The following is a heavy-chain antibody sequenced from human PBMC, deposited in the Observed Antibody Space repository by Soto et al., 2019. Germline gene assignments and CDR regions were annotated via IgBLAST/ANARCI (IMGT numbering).Heavy chain of an antibody. V-gene: IGHV3-7*01. CDR2: IKQDGSEK. Sequence: GGSLRLSCAASGFTFSGYWMSWVRQAPGKGLEWVANIKQDGSEKYYVDSVKGRFTISRDNAKNSLYLQMNSLRAEDTAVYYCATLYGSGSFEGYYYYYYGMDVWGQGTTVTVSS. CDR1: GFTFSGYW. CDR3: ATLYGSGSFEGYYYYYYGMDV. J-gene: IGHJ6*02. D-gene: IGHD3-10*01.